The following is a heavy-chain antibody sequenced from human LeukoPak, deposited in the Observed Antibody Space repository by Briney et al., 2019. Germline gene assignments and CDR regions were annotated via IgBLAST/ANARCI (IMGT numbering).Heavy chain of an antibody. CDR3: ATYNWNYDVDY. CDR2: INGDGSST. Sequence: GGSLRLSCAASGFTFSSYWMHWVRQAPGKGLVWVSRINGDGSSTSYADSVKGRFTISRDNAKNTLYLQMNRLRAEDTAVYYSATYNWNYDVDYWGQGTLVTVSS. V-gene: IGHV3-74*01. D-gene: IGHD1-1*01. J-gene: IGHJ4*02. CDR1: GFTFSSYW.